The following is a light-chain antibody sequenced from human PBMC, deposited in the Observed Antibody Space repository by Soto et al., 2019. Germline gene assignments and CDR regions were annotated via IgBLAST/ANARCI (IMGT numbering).Light chain of an antibody. Sequence: EIVMTQSPATLSVSPGERVTLSCRASQSVSSSLAWYQQKPGQAPRLLIYGASTRATGIPARFRGSGSGTEVTPTISSQQSEDFAVYYCQQYNNWPPFTFGPGTKVDIK. CDR2: GAS. CDR3: QQYNNWPPFT. CDR1: QSVSSS. J-gene: IGKJ3*01. V-gene: IGKV3-15*01.